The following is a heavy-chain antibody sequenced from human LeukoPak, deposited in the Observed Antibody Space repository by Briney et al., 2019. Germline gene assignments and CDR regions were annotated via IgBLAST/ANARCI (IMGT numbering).Heavy chain of an antibody. CDR3: ARQSPRPDY. CDR2: INHSGST. CDR1: GGSISSGDYY. J-gene: IGHJ4*02. V-gene: IGHV4-39*07. Sequence: PSETLSLTCTVSGGSISSGDYYWSWIRQPPGKGLEWIGEINHSGSTNYNPSLKSRVTISVDTSKNQFSLKLISVTAADTAVYHCARQSPRPDYWGQGTLVTVSS.